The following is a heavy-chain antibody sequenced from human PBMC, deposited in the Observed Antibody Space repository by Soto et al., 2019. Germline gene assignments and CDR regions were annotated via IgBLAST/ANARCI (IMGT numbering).Heavy chain of an antibody. CDR1: GFTFRSYG. J-gene: IGHJ4*02. V-gene: IGHV3-23*01. CDR2: ITSSGGSA. Sequence: GGSLRLSXAASGFTFRSYGMNWVRQAPGKGLEWVSGITSSGGSAYYADSVRGRLTISRDNSKNTLYLLLNSLRADDTAVYYCASRLPFEYWGQGTLVTVSS. CDR3: ASRLPFEY.